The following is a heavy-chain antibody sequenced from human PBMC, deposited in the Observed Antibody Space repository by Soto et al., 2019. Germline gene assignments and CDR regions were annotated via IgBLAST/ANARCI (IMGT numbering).Heavy chain of an antibody. V-gene: IGHV1-58*01. Sequence: SVKVSCKASGFTFTSSAVQWVRQARGQRLEWIGWIVVGSGNTNYAQKFQERVTITRDMSTSTAYMELSSLRSEDTAVYYCARDLGATPSAEYFQHWGQGTLVTVSS. J-gene: IGHJ1*01. CDR3: ARDLGATPSAEYFQH. D-gene: IGHD1-26*01. CDR1: GFTFTSSA. CDR2: IVVGSGNT.